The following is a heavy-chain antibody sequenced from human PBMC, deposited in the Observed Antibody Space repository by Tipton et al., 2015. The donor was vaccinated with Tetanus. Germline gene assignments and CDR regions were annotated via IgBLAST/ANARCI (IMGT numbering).Heavy chain of an antibody. CDR3: ARDISISSSSWFDY. D-gene: IGHD6-13*01. J-gene: IGHJ5*01. CDR1: GLAFSSYW. CDR2: INSDGGST. Sequence: SLRLSCAASGLAFSSYWMHWVRQAPGKGLVWVSRINSDGGSTSYADSVKGRFTISRDNAKNTLYLQMNSLRAEDTAVYYCARDISISSSSWFDYWGQGTLVTVSS. V-gene: IGHV3-74*01.